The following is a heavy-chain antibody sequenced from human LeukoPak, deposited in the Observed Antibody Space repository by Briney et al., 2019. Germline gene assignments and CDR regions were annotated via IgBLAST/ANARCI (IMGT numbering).Heavy chain of an antibody. CDR3: ARGEGAYGDYRDY. CDR2: IYSGGTT. Sequence: GGSLRLSCAVSGFTVSGNYMSWVRQAPGKGLEWVSLIYSGGTTYYADSVKGRSTISRDNSKNTLYLQMNSLRAEDTAVYYCARGEGAYGDYRDYWGQGTLVTVSS. CDR1: GFTVSGNY. V-gene: IGHV3-53*01. J-gene: IGHJ4*02. D-gene: IGHD4-17*01.